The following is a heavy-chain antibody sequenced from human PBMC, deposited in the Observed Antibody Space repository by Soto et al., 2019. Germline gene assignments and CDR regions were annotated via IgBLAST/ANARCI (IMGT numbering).Heavy chain of an antibody. D-gene: IGHD3-16*02. Sequence: EVQLVESGGGLVQPGGSLRLSCAASGFTFSSYWMHWVRQVPEKGLEWVSRINSDGSITNYADAVKGRFTISRDNVKNTLYLQMNSLRAEDTAVYYCVRYPRSVGGSYRPDYWGQGTLVTVSS. V-gene: IGHV3-74*01. CDR2: INSDGSIT. CDR3: VRYPRSVGGSYRPDY. CDR1: GFTFSSYW. J-gene: IGHJ4*02.